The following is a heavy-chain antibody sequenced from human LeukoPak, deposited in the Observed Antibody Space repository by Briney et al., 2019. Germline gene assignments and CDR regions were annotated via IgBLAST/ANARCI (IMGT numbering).Heavy chain of an antibody. CDR2: INYSGNT. CDR1: GDSISSYY. D-gene: IGHD2/OR15-2a*01. CDR3: ARAGRQDYLYFDC. J-gene: IGHJ4*02. Sequence: PSETLSLTCTVSGDSISSYYWSWIRQPPGKGLEWMGYINYSGNTNYNPSLKSRVTISVDTSKNQFSLRLTSVTAADTAVYYCARAGRQDYLYFDCWGQGTLVNVSS. V-gene: IGHV4-59*01.